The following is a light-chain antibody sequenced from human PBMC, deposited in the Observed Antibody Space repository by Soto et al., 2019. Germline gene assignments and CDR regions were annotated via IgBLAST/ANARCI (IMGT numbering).Light chain of an antibody. CDR3: QQYNSYPWT. CDR1: QSISSW. Sequence: DIQMTQSPSTLSASVGDRVTITCRASQSISSWLAWYQQKPGKAPKVLIYEASSCESGVQSRFSGSGSGTEFTITISSLQPDDFATYYYQQYNSYPWTFGQGTKVEIK. V-gene: IGKV1-5*01. CDR2: EAS. J-gene: IGKJ1*01.